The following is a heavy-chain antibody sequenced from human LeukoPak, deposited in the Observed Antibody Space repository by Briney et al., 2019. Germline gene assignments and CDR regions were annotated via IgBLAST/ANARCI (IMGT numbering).Heavy chain of an antibody. CDR3: TRGISGSHES. V-gene: IGHV4-59*01. J-gene: IGHJ5*02. CDR1: TDPINSYF. Sequence: SETLSLTCTVSTDPINSYFWSWVRQPPGKALEWIAFVFAVGATPYNPSLKTRATISLNKSKSQFSLEMSSVTAADTAHYCCTRGISGSHESWGQGILVTVSS. CDR2: VFAVGAT. D-gene: IGHD6-25*01.